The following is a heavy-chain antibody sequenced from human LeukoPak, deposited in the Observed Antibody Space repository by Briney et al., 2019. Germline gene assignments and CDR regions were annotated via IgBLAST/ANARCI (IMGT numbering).Heavy chain of an antibody. J-gene: IGHJ3*02. CDR2: INHSGST. V-gene: IGHV4-34*01. Sequence: SSETLSLTCAVYGGSFSGYYWSWIRQPPGKGQEWIGEINHSGSTNYNPSLKSRVTISVDTSKNQFSLKLSSVTAADTAVYYCARGLGVPPVSQDASDIWGQGTMVTVSS. CDR1: GGSFSGYY. D-gene: IGHD3-16*01. CDR3: ARGLGVPPVSQDASDI.